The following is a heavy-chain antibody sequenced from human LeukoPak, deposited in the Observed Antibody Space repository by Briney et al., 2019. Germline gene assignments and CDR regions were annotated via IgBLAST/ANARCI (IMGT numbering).Heavy chain of an antibody. V-gene: IGHV7-4-1*02. J-gene: IGHJ3*02. CDR2: INTNTGNP. CDR3: ARVGYSYGLGAFDI. D-gene: IGHD5-18*01. Sequence: ASVKVSCKASGYTFTSYAMNWVRQAPGQGLEWMGWINTNTGNPTYAQGFTGRFVFSLDTSVSTAYLQISSLKAEDTAVYYCARVGYSYGLGAFDIWGQGTMVTVSS. CDR1: GYTFTSYA.